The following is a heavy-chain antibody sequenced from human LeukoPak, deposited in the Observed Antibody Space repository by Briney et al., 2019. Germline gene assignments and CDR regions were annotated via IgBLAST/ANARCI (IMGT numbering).Heavy chain of an antibody. CDR3: AKVFESVVTPNDY. V-gene: IGHV3-23*01. CDR1: GFTFSTYA. J-gene: IGHJ4*02. CDR2: ISGGGSST. D-gene: IGHD4-23*01. Sequence: PGGSLRLSCAASGFTFSTYAMTWVRQAPGKGLDWVSAISGGGSSTYYADSVKGQFTISRDNSKNTLYLQMNSLRAEDTAVYYCAKVFESVVTPNDYWGQGTLVTVSS.